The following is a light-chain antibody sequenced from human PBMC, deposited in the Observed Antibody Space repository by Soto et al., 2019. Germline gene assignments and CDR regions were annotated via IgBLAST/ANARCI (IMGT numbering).Light chain of an antibody. CDR2: RAS. Sequence: EIVLTQSPGTLSLSPGERATLSCRASQSVNNHYLLWYQQKPGQTPRLLIYRASNRATGIPDRFSGSGSGTDFTLTISRLEPEDFAVYYCQQYGISPFTFGPGTKVDIK. V-gene: IGKV3-20*01. CDR3: QQYGISPFT. J-gene: IGKJ3*01. CDR1: QSVNNHY.